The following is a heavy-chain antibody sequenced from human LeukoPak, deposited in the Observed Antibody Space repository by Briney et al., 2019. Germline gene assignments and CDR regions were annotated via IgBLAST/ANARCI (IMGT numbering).Heavy chain of an antibody. J-gene: IGHJ4*02. D-gene: IGHD3-22*01. CDR2: IYYSGST. CDR1: GGSISSGSYY. V-gene: IGHV4-61*01. CDR3: ASSMDYYDSSGYYQCDY. Sequence: PSQTLSLTCTVSGGSISSGSYYWSWIRQPPGKGLEWIGYIYYSGSTNYNPSLKSRVTISVDTSKNQFSLKLSSVTAADTAVYYCASSMDYYDSSGYYQCDYWGQGTLVTVSS.